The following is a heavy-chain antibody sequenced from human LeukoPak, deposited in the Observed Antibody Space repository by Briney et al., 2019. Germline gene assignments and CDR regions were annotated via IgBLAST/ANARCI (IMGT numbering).Heavy chain of an antibody. CDR1: GYSISSGYY. J-gene: IGHJ4*02. Sequence: PSETLSLTCTVSGYSISSGYYWGWIRQPPGKGLEWIGSIYYSGSTYYNPSLKSRVTISVDTSKNQFSLKLSSVTAADTAVYYCAREGGVDTARGFDYWGQGTLVTVSS. CDR3: AREGGVDTARGFDY. D-gene: IGHD5-18*01. V-gene: IGHV4-38-2*02. CDR2: IYYSGST.